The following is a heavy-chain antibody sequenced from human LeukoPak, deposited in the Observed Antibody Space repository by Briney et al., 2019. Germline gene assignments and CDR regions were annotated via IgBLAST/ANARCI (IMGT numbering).Heavy chain of an antibody. CDR2: ISSSGNTV. Sequence: GGSLRLSCAASGFTFSSFEMNWVRQAPGKGLEWVSYISSSGNTVYYADSVKGRFTISRDNAKNSLYLQMTSLRAEDTAVYYCARFVGLDYWGQGTQVTVSS. CDR3: ARFVGLDY. J-gene: IGHJ4*02. CDR1: GFTFSSFE. D-gene: IGHD3-16*01. V-gene: IGHV3-48*03.